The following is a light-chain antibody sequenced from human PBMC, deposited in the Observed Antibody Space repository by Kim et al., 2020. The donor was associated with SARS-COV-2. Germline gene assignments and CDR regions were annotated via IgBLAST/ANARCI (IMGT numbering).Light chain of an antibody. CDR3: QQYSTFSYN. CDR2: DAS. V-gene: IGKV1-5*01. Sequence: SASVRDRVTITCRASQSIIRWLAWYQQKPGKAPKLLIYDASSLESGVPSRFSGSGSGTEFTLTISSLQPDDFATYYCQQYSTFSYNIGQGTKLEI. CDR1: QSIIRW. J-gene: IGKJ2*01.